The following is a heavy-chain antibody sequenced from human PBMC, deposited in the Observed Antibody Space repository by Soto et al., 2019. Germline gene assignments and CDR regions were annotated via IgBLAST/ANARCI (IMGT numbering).Heavy chain of an antibody. J-gene: IGHJ6*02. CDR3: AKDAYPYYGMDV. V-gene: IGHV3-30*18. Sequence: QVQLVESGGGVVQPGRSLRLSCAASGFTFSSYGMHWVRQAPGKGLEWVAVISYDGSNKYYADSVKGRFTISRDNSKNTLYLQMNSLRAEDTAVYYCAKDAYPYYGMDVWGRGTTVTVSS. CDR2: ISYDGSNK. CDR1: GFTFSSYG. D-gene: IGHD3-16*01.